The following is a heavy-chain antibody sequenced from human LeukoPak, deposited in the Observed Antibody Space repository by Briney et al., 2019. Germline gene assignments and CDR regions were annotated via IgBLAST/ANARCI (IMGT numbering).Heavy chain of an antibody. V-gene: IGHV3-53*01. CDR2: LYSGGST. CDR1: GFTVSNNY. D-gene: IGHD3-22*01. J-gene: IGHJ4*02. Sequence: GGSLRLYCAASGFTVSNNYLSWVRQAPGKGLEWVLLLYSGGSTYYADSVKGRFTISRDNSKNTLYLQMNSLRAEDTAVYYCATYSSLYYWGQGTLVTVSS. CDR3: ATYSSLYY.